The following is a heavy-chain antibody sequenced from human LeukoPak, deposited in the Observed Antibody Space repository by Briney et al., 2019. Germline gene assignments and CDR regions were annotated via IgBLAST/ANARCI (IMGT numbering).Heavy chain of an antibody. V-gene: IGHV4-38-2*02. CDR2: FYHGGST. Sequence: PSETLPLTCTVSGYSISTGYYWDWIRQPPGKGLEWIGTFYHGGSTYYNPSLKSRVTISVDTSKNQFSLNLTSVTAADTAVYYCARAMSIAARLHTIFDYWGQGTLVTASS. CDR1: GYSISTGYY. J-gene: IGHJ4*02. CDR3: ARAMSIAARLHTIFDY. D-gene: IGHD6-6*01.